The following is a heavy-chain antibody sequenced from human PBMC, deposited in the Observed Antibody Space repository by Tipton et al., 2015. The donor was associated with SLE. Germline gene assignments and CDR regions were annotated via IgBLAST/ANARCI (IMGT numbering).Heavy chain of an antibody. V-gene: IGHV4-59*01. CDR3: AREGSSWYYCDY. D-gene: IGHD6-13*01. Sequence: LRLSCAASGFTFSNAWMSWVRQAPGKGLEWIGHIYYRGTISYNPSLKSRVTISLDASKKQLALRLSSVTAADTAVYYCAREGSSWYYCDYWGQGTLVTVSS. CDR1: GFTFSNAW. CDR2: IYYRGTI. J-gene: IGHJ4*02.